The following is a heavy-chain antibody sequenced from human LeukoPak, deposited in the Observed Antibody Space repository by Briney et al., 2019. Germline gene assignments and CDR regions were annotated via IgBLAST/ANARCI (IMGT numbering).Heavy chain of an antibody. CDR1: GFTFSSYA. D-gene: IGHD3-16*02. CDR3: AKAKIVLVDFDY. V-gene: IGHV3-23*01. CDR2: ISGSGGST. Sequence: PGGSLRLSCAASGFTFSSYAMSWVRQAPGKGLEWVSAISGSGGSTYYADSVKGRFTISRDNSKSTLYLQMNSLRAEDTAVYYCAKAKIVLVDFDYWGQGTLVTVSS. J-gene: IGHJ4*02.